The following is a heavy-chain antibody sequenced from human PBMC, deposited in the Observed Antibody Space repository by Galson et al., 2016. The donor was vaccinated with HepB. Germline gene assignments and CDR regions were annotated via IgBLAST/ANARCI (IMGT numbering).Heavy chain of an antibody. Sequence: PALVKPTQTLTLTCTFSGFSLSTRGVGVGWIRQPPGKALEWLAVIYWDDKKRYSPSLKSRLTITKDTSKNQVVLTMTNMDPVGTATYSCAHRLPDSGSYYDFNYWGQGTLVTVSS. V-gene: IGHV2-5*02. J-gene: IGHJ4*02. D-gene: IGHD1-26*01. CDR3: AHRLPDSGSYYDFNY. CDR2: IYWDDKK. CDR1: GFSLSTRGVG.